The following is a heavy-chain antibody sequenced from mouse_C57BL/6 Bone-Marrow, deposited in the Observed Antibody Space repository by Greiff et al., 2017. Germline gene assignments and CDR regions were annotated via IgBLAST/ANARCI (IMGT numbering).Heavy chain of an antibody. CDR2: ISSGGSYT. CDR3: ARPPIYYGNYGFAY. D-gene: IGHD2-1*01. J-gene: IGHJ3*01. CDR1: GFTFSSYG. Sequence: EVKLMESGGDLVKPGGSLKLSCAASGFTFSSYGMSWVRQTPDKRLEWVATISSGGSYTYYPASVKGRFTISRDNAKNTLYLQMSSLKSEDTAMYYCARPPIYYGNYGFAYWGQGTLVTVSA. V-gene: IGHV5-6*01.